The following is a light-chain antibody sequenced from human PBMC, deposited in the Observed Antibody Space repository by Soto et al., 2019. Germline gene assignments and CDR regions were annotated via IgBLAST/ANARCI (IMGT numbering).Light chain of an antibody. Sequence: DIQLTQSPSFLSASVGDRVTITCRASQGISSYLAWYQQKPGEAPKLLIYAASTLQSGVPSRFSGSGSGTDFTLTISSLQPEDFATYYCQQLNTCPLTFGGGTKVDIK. CDR3: QQLNTCPLT. CDR2: AAS. J-gene: IGKJ4*01. CDR1: QGISSY. V-gene: IGKV1-9*01.